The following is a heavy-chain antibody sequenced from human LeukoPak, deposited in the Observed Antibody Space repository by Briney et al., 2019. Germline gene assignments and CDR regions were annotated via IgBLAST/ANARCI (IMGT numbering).Heavy chain of an antibody. CDR3: AKVASGADY. CDR1: GFTLSSYV. V-gene: IGHV3-23*01. D-gene: IGHD6-19*01. CDR2: IGSGGGT. Sequence: GGSLRLSCAASGFTLSSYVMAWVRQAPGRGLDWVSSIGSGGGTSYPDSVKGRFTISRDNSKTALYLQMNSLRAEDTAIYCCAKVASGADYWGQGTLVTVSS. J-gene: IGHJ4*02.